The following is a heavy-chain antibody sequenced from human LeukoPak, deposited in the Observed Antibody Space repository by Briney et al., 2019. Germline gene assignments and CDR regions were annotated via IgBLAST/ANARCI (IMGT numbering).Heavy chain of an antibody. J-gene: IGHJ4*02. D-gene: IGHD2-21*01. CDR2: IYYSGST. Sequence: SETLSLTCTVSGGSISSGDYYWSWIRQPPGKGLEWIGYIYYSGSTYYNPSLKSRVTISLDTSKNQISLKLTFVTAADTAFYFCARENVVAQGTFDYWGQGALVTVSS. CDR1: GGSISSGDYY. CDR3: ARENVVAQGTFDY. V-gene: IGHV4-30-4*01.